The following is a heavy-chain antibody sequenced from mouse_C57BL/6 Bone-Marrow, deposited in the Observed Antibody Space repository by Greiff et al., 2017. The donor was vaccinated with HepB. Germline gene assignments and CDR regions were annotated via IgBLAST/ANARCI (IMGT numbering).Heavy chain of an antibody. CDR2: IGPNSGGT. D-gene: IGHD1-1*01. CDR1: GYTFTSYW. Sequence: QVQLQQPGAELVKPGASVKLSCKASGYTFTSYWMHWVKQRPGRGLEWIGRIGPNSGGTKYNEKFKSKATLTVDKPSSTAYMQLSNLTSKDSAVYYCARREITTGVAKDWYFDVWDTGTTVTVTS. J-gene: IGHJ1*03. CDR3: ARREITTGVAKDWYFDV. V-gene: IGHV1-72*01.